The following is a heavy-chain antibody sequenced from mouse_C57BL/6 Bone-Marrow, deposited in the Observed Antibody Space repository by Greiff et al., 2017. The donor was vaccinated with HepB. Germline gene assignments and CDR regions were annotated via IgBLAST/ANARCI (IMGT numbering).Heavy chain of an antibody. J-gene: IGHJ3*01. CDR2: INYDGSN. D-gene: IGHD2-1*01. Sequence: ESGPGFVKPSQSLSLTCSVTGYSLTSGYYWSWLRPFPGNKLEWMGYINYDGSNNYYPSFKNRFSITRDTSKNQFFLKLNSVTTEDTATYYYARMRIYYAPSYWGQGTTVTVSA. V-gene: IGHV3-6*01. CDR1: GYSLTSGYY. CDR3: ARMRIYYAPSY.